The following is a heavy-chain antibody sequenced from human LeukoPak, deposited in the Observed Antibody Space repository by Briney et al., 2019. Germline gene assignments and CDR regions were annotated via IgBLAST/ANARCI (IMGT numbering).Heavy chain of an antibody. CDR3: ARDAQRGFDYSNSLKY. CDR1: GFIFSHHG. Sequence: AGGSLRLSCAASGFIFSHHGMHWVRQAPGKGLEWGAVIWSDGTNRFYVDSVKGRFTISRDNSQSTVFLQMNSLRVNDTAIYYCARDAQRGFDYSNSLKYWGHGTLVTVSS. V-gene: IGHV3-33*01. D-gene: IGHD4-11*01. CDR2: IWSDGTNR. J-gene: IGHJ4*01.